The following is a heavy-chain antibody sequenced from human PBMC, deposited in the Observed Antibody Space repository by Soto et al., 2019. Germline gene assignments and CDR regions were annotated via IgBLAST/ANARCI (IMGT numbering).Heavy chain of an antibody. J-gene: IGHJ4*02. CDR1: GFSLSTSGVG. CDR2: IYWDDDK. V-gene: IGHV2-5*02. CDR3: AHLNLDSHFDY. Sequence: QITLKESGPTLVKPTQTLTLTCTFSGFSLSTSGVGVGWIRQPPGKALEWLALIYWDDDKRYSPSLKSRLTITKDPSKTQVVLTMNNMEPVDTATYYCAHLNLDSHFDYWGQGTLVTVSS. D-gene: IGHD2-21*01.